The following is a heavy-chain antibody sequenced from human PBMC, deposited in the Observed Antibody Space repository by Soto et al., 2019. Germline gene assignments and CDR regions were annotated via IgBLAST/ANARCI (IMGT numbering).Heavy chain of an antibody. CDR3: ATKVVIGGIGFVDY. V-gene: IGHV3-7*01. D-gene: IGHD2-15*01. CDR2: INQDESQK. Sequence: EVQLVESGGGLVQTGGSLRLSCVASGFTFSSYWMNWVRQAPGEGLEWVANINQDESQKYYADSVKGRFSISRDNARNELYLQMNSLRVEDAAVYYCATKVVIGGIGFVDYWGQGILVTVSS. CDR1: GFTFSSYW. J-gene: IGHJ4*02.